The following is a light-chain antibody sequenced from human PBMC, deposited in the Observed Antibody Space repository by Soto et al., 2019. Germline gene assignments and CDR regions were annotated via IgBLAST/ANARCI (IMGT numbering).Light chain of an antibody. CDR1: QTISMS. Sequence: DIQSTRSPSTLSGSVSDRVTITCRASQTISMSLALYQQKPGKAPKLLTYKASTLKSGVPSRFSGSGSGTEFPLTISSLQPDDFATYYCHHYNSYPEQFGQGTRWIS. V-gene: IGKV1-5*03. CDR2: KAS. CDR3: HHYNSYPEQ. J-gene: IGKJ1*01.